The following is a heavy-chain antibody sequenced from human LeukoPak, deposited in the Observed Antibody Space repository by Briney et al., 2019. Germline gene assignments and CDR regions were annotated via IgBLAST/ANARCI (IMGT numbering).Heavy chain of an antibody. CDR2: ISGTVSTT. CDR3: AKGRTTDF. J-gene: IGHJ4*02. V-gene: IGHV3-23*01. D-gene: IGHD1-1*01. Sequence: GGSLRLSCAASGFTFSTYAMSWVRQAPGKGLEWVSSISGTVSTTYYADSVKGRFTISRDNSNNTLYPQMNSPRAEDSAVYYCAKGRTTDFWGQGTLVTVSS. CDR1: GFTFSTYA.